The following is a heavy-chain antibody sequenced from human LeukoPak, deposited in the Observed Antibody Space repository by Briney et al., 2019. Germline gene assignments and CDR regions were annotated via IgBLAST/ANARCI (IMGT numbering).Heavy chain of an antibody. J-gene: IGHJ4*02. CDR1: GFTFSDYA. V-gene: IGHV3-23*01. CDR3: AKDRSIGTYYTFDH. Sequence: PGGSLRLSCAASGFTFSDYAMTWVRQAPGKGLEWVATISGSGVMTYCADSVKGRFTVSGDNSKNTLYLQMSSLTAADTAVYYCAKDRSIGTYYTFDHWGQGTLVTVSS. CDR2: ISGSGVMT. D-gene: IGHD1-26*01.